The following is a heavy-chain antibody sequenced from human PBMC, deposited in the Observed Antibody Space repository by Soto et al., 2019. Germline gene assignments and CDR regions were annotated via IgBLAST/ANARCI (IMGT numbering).Heavy chain of an antibody. V-gene: IGHV1-18*04. J-gene: IGHJ4*02. CDR2: ISAYNGNT. CDR3: ARDRRDVLRYFDWLSPFDY. D-gene: IGHD3-9*01. CDR1: GYTFTSYG. Sequence: ASVKVSCKASGYTFTSYGISWVRQAPGLGLEWMGWISAYNGNTNYAQKLQGRVTMTTDTSTSTAYMELRSLRSDDTAVYYCARDRRDVLRYFDWLSPFDYWGQGTLVTVSS.